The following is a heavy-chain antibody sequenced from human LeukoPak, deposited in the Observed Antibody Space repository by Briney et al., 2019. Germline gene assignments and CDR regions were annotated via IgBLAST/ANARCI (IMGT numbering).Heavy chain of an antibody. CDR2: IYYSGST. CDR3: ARDDYGAFDI. Sequence: SETLSLTCTVSGGSISSYYWSWIRQPPGEGLEWIGYIYYSGSTNYNPSLKSRVTISVDTSKNQFSLKLSSVTAADTAVYYCARDDYGAFDIWGQGTMVTVSS. D-gene: IGHD4-17*01. CDR1: GGSISSYY. V-gene: IGHV4-59*01. J-gene: IGHJ3*02.